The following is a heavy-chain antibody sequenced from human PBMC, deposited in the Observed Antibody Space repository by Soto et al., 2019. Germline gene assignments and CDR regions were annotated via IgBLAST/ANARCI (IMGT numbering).Heavy chain of an antibody. J-gene: IGHJ5*02. CDR2: MNPNSGNT. CDR1: GYTFTSYD. V-gene: IGHV1-8*01. CDR3: ARGGRRAAAGTSWFDP. D-gene: IGHD6-13*01. Sequence: AAVKVSCRASGYTFTSYDINWVRQATGQGLEWMGWMNPNSGNTGYAQKFQCRVTMTSNTSISTAYMELSSLRSEDTAVYYCARGGRRAAAGTSWFDPWGQGTLVTVSS.